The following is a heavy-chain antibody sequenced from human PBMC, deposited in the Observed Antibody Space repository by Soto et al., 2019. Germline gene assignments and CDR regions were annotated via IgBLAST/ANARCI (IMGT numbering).Heavy chain of an antibody. CDR3: ARHGIVVVPAAYYYYGMDV. J-gene: IGHJ6*02. CDR2: IYPGDSDT. D-gene: IGHD2-2*01. Sequence: HGESLKISCKGSGYSFTSYWIGWVRQMPGKGLEWMGIIYPGDSDTRYSPSFQGQVTISADKSISTAYLQWSSLKASDTAMYYCARHGIVVVPAAYYYYGMDVWGQGTTVTVSS. V-gene: IGHV5-51*01. CDR1: GYSFTSYW.